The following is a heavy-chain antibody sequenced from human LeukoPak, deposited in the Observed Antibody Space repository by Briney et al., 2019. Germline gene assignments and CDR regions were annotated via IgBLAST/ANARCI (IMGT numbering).Heavy chain of an antibody. J-gene: IGHJ2*01. D-gene: IGHD6-6*01. V-gene: IGHV1-24*01. CDR2: FDPEDGET. CDR3: ATSEYSSSSSRYFDL. Sequence: ATSVKVSCKVSGYTLTELSMHWVRQAPGKGLEWMGGFDPEDGETIYAQKFQGRVTMTEDTSTDTAYTELSSLRSEDTAVYYCATSEYSSSSSRYFDLWGRGTLVTVSS. CDR1: GYTLTELS.